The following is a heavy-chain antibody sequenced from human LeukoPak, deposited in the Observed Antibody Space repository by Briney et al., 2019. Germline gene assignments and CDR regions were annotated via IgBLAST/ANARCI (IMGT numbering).Heavy chain of an antibody. CDR1: GFTLSRYW. CDR2: INSDGSST. CDR3: AGYYGMDV. V-gene: IGHV3-74*01. Sequence: PGGSLRLSCTASGFTLSRYWMQWVRQAPGKGLVWVSHINSDGSSTNYAGSVKGRFTISRHNSKNTLYLRMNSLRAEDTAVYYCAGYYGMDVWGQGTTVTVSS. J-gene: IGHJ6*02.